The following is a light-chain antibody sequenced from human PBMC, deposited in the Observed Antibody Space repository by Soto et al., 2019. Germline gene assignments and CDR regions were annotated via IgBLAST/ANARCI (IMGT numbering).Light chain of an antibody. CDR1: QGIGSN. Sequence: AIQLTQSPSSLSASVGDRVTITCRASQGIGSNLAWYHQKPGKPPKLLIYDASRLESGVPSRFSGSGFGTDFTLTISSLQPEDFATYYCQQFSFLPVSFGGGTRVEI. J-gene: IGKJ4*01. CDR2: DAS. CDR3: QQFSFLPVS. V-gene: IGKV1-13*02.